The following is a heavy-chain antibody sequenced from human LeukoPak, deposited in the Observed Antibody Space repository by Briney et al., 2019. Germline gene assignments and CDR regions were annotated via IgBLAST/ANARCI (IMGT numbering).Heavy chain of an antibody. Sequence: SQTLSLTCTVSGNSISSGDNYWSWLRQPAGKGLEWIGRIYTSGSTNYNPSLKSRVTISGDTSKNQFSLRLSSVTAADTAVYYCARASYSYDINGWVPFDYWGQGTLITVSS. CDR1: GNSISSGDNY. CDR3: ARASYSYDINGWVPFDY. D-gene: IGHD3-22*01. J-gene: IGHJ4*02. V-gene: IGHV4-61*02. CDR2: IYTSGST.